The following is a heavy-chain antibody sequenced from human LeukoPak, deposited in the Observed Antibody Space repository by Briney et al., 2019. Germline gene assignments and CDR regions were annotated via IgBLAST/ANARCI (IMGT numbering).Heavy chain of an antibody. V-gene: IGHV3-48*03. CDR3: ARVSQQTPYF. Sequence: GGSLRLSCAASGFQFSTYEMNWVRQAPGKGLEWVSYISSSGSTIYYADSVKGRFTISRDNAKNSLYLQMNSLRAEDTAVYYCARVSQQTPYFWGQGTLVTVSS. J-gene: IGHJ4*02. CDR1: GFQFSTYE. D-gene: IGHD1/OR15-1a*01. CDR2: ISSSGSTI.